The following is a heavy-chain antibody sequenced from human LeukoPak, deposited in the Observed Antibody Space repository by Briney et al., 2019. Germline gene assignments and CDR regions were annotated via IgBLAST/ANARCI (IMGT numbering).Heavy chain of an antibody. J-gene: IGHJ6*02. D-gene: IGHD2-2*01. CDR1: GGTFSSYA. CDR3: ARDCSSTSCSTYYYYYGMDV. Sequence: ASVKVSCKASGGTFSSYAISWVRLAPGQGLEWMGIINPSGGSTSYAQKFQGRVTMTRDTSASTAYMELSSLRSEDTAVYYCARDCSSTSCSTYYYYYGMDVWGQGTTVTVSS. CDR2: INPSGGST. V-gene: IGHV1-46*01.